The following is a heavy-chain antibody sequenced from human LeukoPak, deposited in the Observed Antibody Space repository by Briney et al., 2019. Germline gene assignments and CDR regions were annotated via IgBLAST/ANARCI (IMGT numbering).Heavy chain of an antibody. CDR2: IYYSGST. J-gene: IGHJ4*02. CDR3: ARHGRDGYNY. V-gene: IGHV4-59*08. CDR1: GGSISSYY. D-gene: IGHD5-24*01. Sequence: SEALSLTCTVSGGSISSYYWSWVRQPPGKGLEWIGYIYYSGSTNYNPSLKSRVTISVDTSKNQFSLKLSSVTAADTAVYYCARHGRDGYNYWGQGTLVTVSS.